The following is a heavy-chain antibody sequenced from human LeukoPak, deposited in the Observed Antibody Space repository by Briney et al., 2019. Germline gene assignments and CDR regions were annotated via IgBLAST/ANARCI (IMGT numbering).Heavy chain of an antibody. CDR3: AKPYSGSYAFFFDY. CDR2: IRYDGSNK. CDR1: GFTFSSYG. D-gene: IGHD1-26*01. J-gene: IGHJ4*02. Sequence: GGSLRLSCAASGFTFSSYGMHWVRQAPGKGLERVAFIRYDGSNKYYADSVKGRFTISRDNSKNTLYLQMNSLRAEDTAVYYCAKPYSGSYAFFFDYWGQGTLVTVSS. V-gene: IGHV3-30*02.